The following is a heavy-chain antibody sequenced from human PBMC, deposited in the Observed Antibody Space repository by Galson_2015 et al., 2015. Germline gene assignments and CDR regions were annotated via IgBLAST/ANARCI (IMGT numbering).Heavy chain of an antibody. CDR2: ITGSSSYT. V-gene: IGHV3-11*05. J-gene: IGHJ5*02. CDR3: ARENGNDSGRGWFDP. D-gene: IGHD3-10*01. CDR1: GFTFSDYY. Sequence: SLRLSCAASGFTFSDYYMSWIRQAPGKGLEWVSYITGSSSYTSYADSVKGRFTISRDNAKKSLYLQMNSLRAEDTAVYYCARENGNDSGRGWFDPWGQGTLVTVSS.